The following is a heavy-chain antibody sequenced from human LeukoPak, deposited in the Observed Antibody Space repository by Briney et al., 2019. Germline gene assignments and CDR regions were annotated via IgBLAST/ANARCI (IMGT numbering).Heavy chain of an antibody. V-gene: IGHV3-20*01. Sequence: GGSLGLSCAASGFTFDDYGMSWVRQAPGKGLEWVSGINWNGGSTGYADSVKGRFTISRDNAKNSLYLQMNSLRAEDTALYHCARGGSGYYYYYGMDVWGQGTTVTVSS. CDR2: INWNGGST. CDR3: ARGGSGYYYYYGMDV. CDR1: GFTFDDYG. D-gene: IGHD1-26*01. J-gene: IGHJ6*02.